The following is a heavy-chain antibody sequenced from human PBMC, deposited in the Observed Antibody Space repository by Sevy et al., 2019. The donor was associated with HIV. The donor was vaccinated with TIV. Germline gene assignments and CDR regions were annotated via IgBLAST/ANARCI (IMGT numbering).Heavy chain of an antibody. Sequence: SETLSLTCTVSGGSISSYYWNWIRQPAGKGLEWIGRIYTSGSTNYNPSLKSRVTMSVDTSKNQFSLKLSSVTAADTAVYYCAREVRGYCSGSNCYWDYWGQGTLVTVSS. CDR3: AREVRGYCSGSNCYWDY. CDR2: IYTSGST. V-gene: IGHV4-4*07. J-gene: IGHJ4*02. CDR1: GGSISSYY. D-gene: IGHD2-15*01.